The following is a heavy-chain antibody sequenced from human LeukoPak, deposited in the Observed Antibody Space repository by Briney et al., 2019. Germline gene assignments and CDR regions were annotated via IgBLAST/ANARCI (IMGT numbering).Heavy chain of an antibody. CDR2: ISNDGNNK. CDR1: GFIFRNYG. J-gene: IGHJ4*02. Sequence: GRSLRPSCAASGFIFRNYGIHWVRQAPGKGLEWVAAISNDGNNKVYADSVKGRFTISRDNSKNTLYVEMNSLRVEDTAVYYCTNYHGDDNFDYWGQGTLVTVSS. V-gene: IGHV3-30*19. CDR3: TNYHGDDNFDY. D-gene: IGHD1-1*01.